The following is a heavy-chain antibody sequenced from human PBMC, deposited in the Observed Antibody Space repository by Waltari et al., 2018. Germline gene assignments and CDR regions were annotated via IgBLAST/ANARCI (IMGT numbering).Heavy chain of an antibody. Sequence: QVQLQQWGAGLLKPSETLSLTCAVYGGSFSGYYWSGIRQPPGKGLAWVGEIDHKGSTNSNPSLNSRVTISVDTSKNQFSLKLSSVTAADTAVYYCAIWFGELLGDYWGQGTLVTVSS. CDR1: GGSFSGYY. V-gene: IGHV4-34*01. CDR2: IDHKGST. J-gene: IGHJ4*02. CDR3: AIWFGELLGDY. D-gene: IGHD3-10*01.